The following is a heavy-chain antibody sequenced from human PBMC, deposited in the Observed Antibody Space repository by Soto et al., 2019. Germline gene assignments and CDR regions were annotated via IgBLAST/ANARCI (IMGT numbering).Heavy chain of an antibody. CDR3: ARSAIAAAGTNWFDP. V-gene: IGHV4-39*01. CDR1: GGSISSSSYY. Sequence: QLQLQESGPGLVKPSETLSLTCTVSGGSISSSSYYGGWIRQPPGKGLGWIGSIYYSGSTYYNPSLKSRVTISVDTSKNQFSLKLSSVTAADTAVYYCARSAIAAAGTNWFDPWGQGTLVTVSS. D-gene: IGHD6-13*01. CDR2: IYYSGST. J-gene: IGHJ5*02.